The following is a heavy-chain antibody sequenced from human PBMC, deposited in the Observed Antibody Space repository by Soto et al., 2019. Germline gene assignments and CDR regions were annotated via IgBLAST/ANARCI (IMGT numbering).Heavy chain of an antibody. V-gene: IGHV5-51*01. J-gene: IGHJ6*02. CDR3: ALTGGFAPVYGFDV. D-gene: IGHD3-16*01. Sequence: GESLKISCSGHGYDFVTNWLGWVRQRPGKGLEWMGIIYLGDSDTRYSPSFEGQVTLSADRSTSTVFLEWSFLKTSDTAMYFCALTGGFAPVYGFDVWGQGTSGIVAS. CDR1: GYDFVTNW. CDR2: IYLGDSDT.